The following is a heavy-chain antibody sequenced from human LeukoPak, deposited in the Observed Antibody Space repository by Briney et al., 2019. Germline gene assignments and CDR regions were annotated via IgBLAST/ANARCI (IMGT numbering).Heavy chain of an antibody. CDR1: GFTFSLYA. J-gene: IGHJ4*02. D-gene: IGHD5-24*01. CDR2: INDDSSDI. V-gene: IGHV3-21*05. CDR3: ARDQWEMATVFDY. Sequence: PGGSLRLSCAASGFTFSLYAMNWVRQAPGKGLEWVSYINDDSSDIHYAGSVRGRFTISRDDARKTLYLQLSSLRVEDTAVYYCARDQWEMATVFDYWGQGTLVTVSS.